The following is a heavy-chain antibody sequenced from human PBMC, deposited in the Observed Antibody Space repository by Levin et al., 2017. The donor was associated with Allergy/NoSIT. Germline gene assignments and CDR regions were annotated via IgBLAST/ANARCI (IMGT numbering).Heavy chain of an antibody. V-gene: IGHV3-21*01. CDR1: GFTFSSYS. CDR3: ARDPADFWSGYYAPYYYYGMDV. J-gene: IGHJ6*02. Sequence: LSLTCAASGFTFSSYSMSWVRQAPGKGLEWVSSISSSSSYIYYADSVKGRFTISRDNAKNSLYLQMNSLRAEDTAVYYCARDPADFWSGYYAPYYYYGMDVWGQGTTVTVSS. CDR2: ISSSSSYI. D-gene: IGHD3-3*01.